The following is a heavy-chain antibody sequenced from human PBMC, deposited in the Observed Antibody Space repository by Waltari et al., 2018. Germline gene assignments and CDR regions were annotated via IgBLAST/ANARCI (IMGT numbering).Heavy chain of an antibody. Sequence: QVQLVQSGAEVKKPGSSVKVSCKASGGTFSSYAISWLRQAPGQGLEWMGGLIPIFGKANDGQKFQGRVTITADKATSTAYMELSSLRSEDTAVYYCARDLKWEPFDAFDIWGQGTMVTVSS. CDR1: GGTFSSYA. CDR3: ARDLKWEPFDAFDI. CDR2: LIPIFGKA. D-gene: IGHD1-1*01. J-gene: IGHJ3*02. V-gene: IGHV1-69*14.